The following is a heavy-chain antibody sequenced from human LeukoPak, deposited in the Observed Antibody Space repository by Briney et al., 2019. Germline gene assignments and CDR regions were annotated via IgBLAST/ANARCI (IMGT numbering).Heavy chain of an antibody. CDR3: ARVYSSSWSTFDY. D-gene: IGHD6-13*01. Sequence: APVKVSCKASGYTFTGYYMHWVRQAPGQGLEWMGWINPNSGGTNYAQKFQGRVTMTRDTSISTAYMELSRLRSDDTAVYYCARVYSSSWSTFDYWGQGTLVTVSS. CDR2: INPNSGGT. J-gene: IGHJ4*02. V-gene: IGHV1-2*02. CDR1: GYTFTGYY.